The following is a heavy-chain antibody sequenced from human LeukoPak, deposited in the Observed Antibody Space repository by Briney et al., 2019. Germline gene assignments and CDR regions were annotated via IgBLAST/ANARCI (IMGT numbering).Heavy chain of an antibody. CDR3: ARGPTEWELLFQH. J-gene: IGHJ1*01. CDR2: MYPNSGNT. V-gene: IGHV1-8*01. D-gene: IGHD1-26*01. Sequence: GASVKVSCKASGYTFTSYDINWVRQATGQGLEWMGWMYPNSGNTGYAQKFQGRVTMTRNTSISTAYMELSSLRSEDTAVYYCARGPTEWELLFQHWGQGTLVTVSS. CDR1: GYTFTSYD.